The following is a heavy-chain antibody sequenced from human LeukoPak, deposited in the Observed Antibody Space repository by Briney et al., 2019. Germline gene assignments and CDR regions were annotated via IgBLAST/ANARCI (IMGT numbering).Heavy chain of an antibody. CDR3: ARRTYYDFGSAGRPFDY. V-gene: IGHV4-34*01. CDR1: GGSFSGYY. D-gene: IGHD3-3*01. J-gene: IGHJ4*02. CDR2: INHSGST. Sequence: SETLSLTCAVYGGSFSGYYWSWIRQPPGKGVEWIGEINHSGSTNYNPSLKSRVTISVDTSKNQFSLKLSSVTAADTAVYYCARRTYYDFGSAGRPFDYWGQGTLVTVSS.